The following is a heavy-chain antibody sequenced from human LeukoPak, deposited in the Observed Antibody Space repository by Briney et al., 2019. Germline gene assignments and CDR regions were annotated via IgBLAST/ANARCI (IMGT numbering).Heavy chain of an antibody. V-gene: IGHV3-21*01. Sequence: GGSLRLSCAASGFNFSIYSMNWVRQAPGKGLEWVSSISSSSSYIYYADSVKGRFTISRDNAKNSLYLQMNSLRAEDTAVYYCARGEDDILTIYYYYYMDVWGKGTTVTVSS. D-gene: IGHD3-9*01. CDR2: ISSSSSYI. CDR3: ARGEDDILTIYYYYYMDV. CDR1: GFNFSIYS. J-gene: IGHJ6*03.